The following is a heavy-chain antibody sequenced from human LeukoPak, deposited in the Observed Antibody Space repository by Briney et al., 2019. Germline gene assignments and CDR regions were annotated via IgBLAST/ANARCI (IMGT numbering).Heavy chain of an antibody. CDR1: GFTFGDYG. D-gene: IGHD3-22*01. Sequence: GGSLRLSCAASGFTFGDYGMSWVRQAPGKGLEWVSGINWNGGSTGYADSVKGRFTISRDNAKNSLYLQMNSLRAEDTALYYCARGLSYYDSSGYGGRFDYWGQGTLVTVSS. V-gene: IGHV3-20*04. CDR2: INWNGGST. CDR3: ARGLSYYDSSGYGGRFDY. J-gene: IGHJ4*02.